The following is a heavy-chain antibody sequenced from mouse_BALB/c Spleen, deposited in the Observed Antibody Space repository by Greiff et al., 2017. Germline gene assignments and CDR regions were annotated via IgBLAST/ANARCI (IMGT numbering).Heavy chain of an antibody. J-gene: IGHJ4*01. D-gene: IGHD2-3*01. Sequence: EVMLVESGGGLVQPGGSLKLSCAASGFTFSSYTMSWVRQTPEKRLEWVAYISNGGGSTYYPDTVKGRFTISRDNAKNTLYLQMSSLKSEDTAMYYCARHSLYDGYYVGAMDYWGQGTSVTVSS. CDR1: GFTFSSYT. V-gene: IGHV5-12-2*01. CDR2: ISNGGGST. CDR3: ARHSLYDGYYVGAMDY.